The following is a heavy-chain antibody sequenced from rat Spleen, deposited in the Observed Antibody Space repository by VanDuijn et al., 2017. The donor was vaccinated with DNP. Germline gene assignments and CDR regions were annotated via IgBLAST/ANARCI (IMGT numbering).Heavy chain of an antibody. CDR2: IWNTGGT. CDR3: ARHQVRGRNAMDA. CDR1: GFSLTSQN. Sequence: QVQLKESGPDLVQPSQTLSLTCTVAGFSLTSQNVHWVRQPPGKDLEWMGVIWNTGGTQYNSALKTRLSISKDTSKSQIFLKMNSLQTEDTATYYCARHQVRGRNAMDAWGQGTSVTVSS. J-gene: IGHJ4*01. V-gene: IGHV2-41*01. D-gene: IGHD4-3*01.